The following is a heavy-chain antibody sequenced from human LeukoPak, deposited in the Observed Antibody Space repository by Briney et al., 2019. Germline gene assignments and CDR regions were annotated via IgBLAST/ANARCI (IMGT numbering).Heavy chain of an antibody. CDR1: GGPISSGSYY. Sequence: PSETLSLTCTVSGGPISSGSYYWSWIRQPAGKGLEWIGRIYTSGSTNYNPSLKSRVTMSVDTSKNQFSLKLSSVTAADTAVYYCARTTRRYCSSTSCPYYFDYWGQGTLVTVSS. D-gene: IGHD2-2*01. CDR2: IYTSGST. J-gene: IGHJ4*02. CDR3: ARTTRRYCSSTSCPYYFDY. V-gene: IGHV4-61*02.